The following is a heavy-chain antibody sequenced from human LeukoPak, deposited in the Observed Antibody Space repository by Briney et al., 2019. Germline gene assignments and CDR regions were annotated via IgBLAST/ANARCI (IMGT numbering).Heavy chain of an antibody. Sequence: PSDTLSLTYAVCLYSFSRRYYWVWIRQPPGKGLESIGTISHSGSTYYNPSLKSRVTISVDTSKNQFSLKLSSVTAADTAVYYCARSPGGSNWYLYFDYWGQGTLVTVSS. J-gene: IGHJ4*02. D-gene: IGHD6-13*01. CDR3: ARSPGGSNWYLYFDY. CDR1: LYSFSRRYY. V-gene: IGHV4-38-2*01. CDR2: ISHSGST.